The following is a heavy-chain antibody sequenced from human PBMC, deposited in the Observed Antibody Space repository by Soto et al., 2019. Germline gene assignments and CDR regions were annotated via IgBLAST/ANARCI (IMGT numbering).Heavy chain of an antibody. D-gene: IGHD1-26*01. CDR2: KTYDGSNK. Sequence: QVQLVESGGGVDQPGRSLRLSCAASGFMFSSYAMHWVRQAPGKGLEWVAVKTYDGSNKYYADSVKGRFTISRDNSKNTLYLQMNSLRAEDTAVYYCARAGGLLVDYWGQGTLVTVSS. V-gene: IGHV3-30-3*01. CDR1: GFMFSSYA. J-gene: IGHJ4*02. CDR3: ARAGGLLVDY.